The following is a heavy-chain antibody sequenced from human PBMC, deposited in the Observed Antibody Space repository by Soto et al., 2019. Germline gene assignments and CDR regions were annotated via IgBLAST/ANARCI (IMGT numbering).Heavy chain of an antibody. V-gene: IGHV3-30-3*01. CDR2: ISYDGSNK. Sequence: QVQLVESGGGVVQPGRSLRLSCAASGFTFSSYAMHWVRQAPGKGLEWVAVISYDGSNKYYADSVKGRFTISRDNSRNTLYLQLNSLRAEDTAVYYWARGGKYQLLRNWFDPWGQGTLVTVSS. CDR1: GFTFSSYA. J-gene: IGHJ5*02. D-gene: IGHD2-2*01. CDR3: ARGGKYQLLRNWFDP.